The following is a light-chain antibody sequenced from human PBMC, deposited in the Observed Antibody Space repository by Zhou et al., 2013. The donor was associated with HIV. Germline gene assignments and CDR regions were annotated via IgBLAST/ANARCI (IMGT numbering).Light chain of an antibody. J-gene: IGKJ5*01. Sequence: DIQLTQSPSFLSASVGDRVTITCRASQGISSYLAWYQQKPGKAPKLLIYAASTLQSGVPSRFSGSGSGTEFSLSISSLQPEDSATYYCQQSYSTPPTFGQGTRLEI. CDR2: AAS. CDR3: QQSYSTPPT. CDR1: QGISSY. V-gene: IGKV1-39*01.